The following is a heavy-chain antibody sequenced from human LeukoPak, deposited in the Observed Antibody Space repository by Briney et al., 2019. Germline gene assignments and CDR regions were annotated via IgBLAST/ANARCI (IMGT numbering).Heavy chain of an antibody. J-gene: IGHJ4*02. CDR1: GYTFTGYY. Sequence: ASVKVSCKASGYTFTGYYMHWVRQAPGQGLEWMGWISAYNGNTNHAQKLQGRVTMTTDTSTSTAYMELRSLRSDDTAVYYCARDLTGTSDYWGQGTLVTVSS. V-gene: IGHV1-18*04. D-gene: IGHD1-1*01. CDR2: ISAYNGNT. CDR3: ARDLTGTSDY.